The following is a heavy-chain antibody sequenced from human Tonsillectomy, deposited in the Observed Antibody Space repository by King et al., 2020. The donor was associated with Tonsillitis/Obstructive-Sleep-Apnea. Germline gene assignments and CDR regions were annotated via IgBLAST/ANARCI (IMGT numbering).Heavy chain of an antibody. CDR3: TRDRAYDFGGGYYLDV. V-gene: IGHV3-72*01. J-gene: IGHJ6*03. CDR1: GFSFSDHY. Sequence: VQLVESGGGLVQPGGSLRLSCVASGFSFSDHYMDWVRQAPGKGLEWVGRIRKKPDQYTTEYAASVKGRFTISRHDSNSSLYLQLSNLKTDDTAVYYCTRDRAYDFGGGYYLDVWGRGTTVTVSS. D-gene: IGHD3-3*01. CDR2: IRKKPDQYTT.